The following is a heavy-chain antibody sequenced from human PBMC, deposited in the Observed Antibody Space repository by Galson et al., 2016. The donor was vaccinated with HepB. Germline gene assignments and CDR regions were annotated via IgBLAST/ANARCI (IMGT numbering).Heavy chain of an antibody. CDR3: AKGAPYYYDSRGYYGPGDF. V-gene: IGHV3-23*01. CDR1: GFTFSDYA. J-gene: IGHJ4*02. D-gene: IGHD3-22*01. CDR2: ISGRRGGT. Sequence: FLRLSCAASGFTFSDYALNWVRQAPGQGLQWVPTISGRRGGTYYADSVKGRIPISRDNSKNTLFLQMNSLRAEDTARYYRAKGAPYYYDSRGYYGPGDFWGQGTQVTVSS.